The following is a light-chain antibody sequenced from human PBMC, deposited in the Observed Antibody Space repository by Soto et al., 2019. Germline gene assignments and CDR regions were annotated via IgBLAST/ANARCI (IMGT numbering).Light chain of an antibody. J-gene: IGLJ1*01. Sequence: QSALTQPPSASGSPGQSVTISCTGTSSDVGGYNYVSWYQQHPGKAPKLMIYEVSKRPSGVPDRFSGSKSSSTASLTVSGLQSEDEADYYCSSYAGSIYVFGTGTKVTVL. CDR1: SSDVGGYNY. V-gene: IGLV2-8*01. CDR3: SSYAGSIYV. CDR2: EVS.